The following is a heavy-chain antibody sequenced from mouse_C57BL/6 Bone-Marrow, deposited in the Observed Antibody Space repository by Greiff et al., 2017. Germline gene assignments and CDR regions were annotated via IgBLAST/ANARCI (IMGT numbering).Heavy chain of an antibody. CDR1: GYTFTSYW. Sequence: VQLKQPGAELVKPGASVKMSCKASGYTFTSYWITWVKQRPGQGLEWIGDIYPGSGSTNYNEKFKSKATLTVDTSSSTAYMQLSSLTSEDSAVYYWARGGLYDGYYWYFDVWGTGTTVTVSS. V-gene: IGHV1-55*01. D-gene: IGHD2-3*01. CDR3: ARGGLYDGYYWYFDV. CDR2: IYPGSGST. J-gene: IGHJ1*03.